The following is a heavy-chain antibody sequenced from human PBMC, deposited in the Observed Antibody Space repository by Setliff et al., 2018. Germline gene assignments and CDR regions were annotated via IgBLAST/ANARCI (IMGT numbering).Heavy chain of an antibody. J-gene: IGHJ4*02. Sequence: ASVTVSCKTSGYTFTNYGITWVRQAPGQGLEWMGWMNNYSFKTNYPQKFLGRVTMTTDTSTSTAYMELRSLRPDDTAVYYCARINFYVSSGYYYASDNWGQGTLVTVSS. CDR2: MNNYSFKT. CDR3: ARINFYVSSGYYYASDN. V-gene: IGHV1-18*01. CDR1: GYTFTNYG. D-gene: IGHD3-22*01.